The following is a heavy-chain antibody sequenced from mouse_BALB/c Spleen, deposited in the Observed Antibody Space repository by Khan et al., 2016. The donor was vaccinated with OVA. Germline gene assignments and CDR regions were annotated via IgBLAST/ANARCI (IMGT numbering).Heavy chain of an antibody. D-gene: IGHD1-1*01. V-gene: IGHV1-7*01. CDR1: GYTFTSYW. Sequence: VQLQQSGAELAKPGASVKMSCKASGYTFTSYWMHWVKQRPGQGLEWIGYIKPTTDYTEYNQIFKDKATLTADKSSSTAYMQLSSLTSEDSAVDYCVNHGSSSAWFTYWGQGTLVTVSA. CDR2: IKPTTDYT. CDR3: VNHGSSSAWFTY. J-gene: IGHJ3*01.